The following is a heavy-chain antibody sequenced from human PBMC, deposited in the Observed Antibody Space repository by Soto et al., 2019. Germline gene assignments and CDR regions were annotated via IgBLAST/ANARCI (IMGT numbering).Heavy chain of an antibody. D-gene: IGHD3-3*01. CDR1: GYTFTSYG. CDR2: ISAYNGNT. Sequence: ASVKVSCKASGYTFTSYGISWVRQAPGQGLEWMGWISAYNGNTNYAQKLQGRVTMTTDTSTSTAYMELRSLRAEDTAVYYCAKNARFQRAYYDFWSGYYNDYWGQGTLVTVSS. J-gene: IGHJ4*01. CDR3: AKNARFQRAYYDFWSGYYNDY. V-gene: IGHV1-18*01.